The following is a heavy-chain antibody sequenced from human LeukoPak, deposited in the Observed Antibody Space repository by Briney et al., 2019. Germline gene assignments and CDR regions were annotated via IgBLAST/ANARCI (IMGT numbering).Heavy chain of an antibody. CDR2: IYSCGST. J-gene: IGHJ4*02. D-gene: IGHD2-2*01. V-gene: IGHV3-66*01. CDR1: GFTVSSNY. Sequence: GGSLRLSCAASGFTVSSNYMSWVRQAPGKGLEWVSVIYSCGSTYYADSVKGRFTISRDNSKNTLYLQMNSLRAEDTAVYCCPPDPILEYWGQGTLVTVPS. CDR3: PPDPILEY.